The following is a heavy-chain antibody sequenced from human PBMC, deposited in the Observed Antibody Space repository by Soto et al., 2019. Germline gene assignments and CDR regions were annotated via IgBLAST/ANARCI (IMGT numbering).Heavy chain of an antibody. Sequence: QVQLVESGGGVVQPGRSLSLSCAASGSNLITYGMHWVRQAPGKGLEWVAVIWWDGSKKYYADSVKGRFTISRDNSKNTLYLQMNSLRVEDAAVYYCARDYYGSGSQYNPLDYWGQGTLVTVSS. CDR2: IWWDGSKK. D-gene: IGHD3-10*01. J-gene: IGHJ4*02. CDR3: ARDYYGSGSQYNPLDY. CDR1: GSNLITYG. V-gene: IGHV3-33*01.